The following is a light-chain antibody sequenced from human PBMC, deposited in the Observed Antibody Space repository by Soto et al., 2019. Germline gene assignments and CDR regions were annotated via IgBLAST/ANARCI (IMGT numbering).Light chain of an antibody. J-gene: IGKJ1*01. Sequence: DIQMTQSPSSLSASVGDRVSITCRASQSISTWLAWYQQQPGGAPRLLIYDASSLQSGVPSRFSGNGSGTEFTLTISSLQPDDFSSYYCQHYYNYPWTFGQGPKVDIK. CDR2: DAS. CDR1: QSISTW. V-gene: IGKV1-5*01. CDR3: QHYYNYPWT.